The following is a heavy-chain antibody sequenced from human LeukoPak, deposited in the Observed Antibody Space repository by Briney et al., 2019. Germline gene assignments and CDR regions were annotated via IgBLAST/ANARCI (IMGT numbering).Heavy chain of an antibody. J-gene: IGHJ3*02. V-gene: IGHV3-23*01. D-gene: IGHD5-24*01. Sequence: GGSLRLSCAASGFTFSSYAMSWVGQAPGKGLEWVSAISGSGGSTYYADSVKGRFTISRDNSKNTLYLQMNSLRAEDTAVYYCARGEMATIGGAFDIWGQGTMVTVSS. CDR1: GFTFSSYA. CDR2: ISGSGGST. CDR3: ARGEMATIGGAFDI.